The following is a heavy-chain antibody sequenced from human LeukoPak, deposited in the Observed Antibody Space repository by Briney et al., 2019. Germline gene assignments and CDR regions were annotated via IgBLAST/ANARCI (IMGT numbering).Heavy chain of an antibody. CDR2: ISAYNGNT. CDR1: GYTFTSYG. D-gene: IGHD6-19*01. V-gene: IGHV1-18*01. CDR3: AREIGVGQWLAIDY. J-gene: IGHJ4*02. Sequence: ASVKVSCKASGYTFTSYGISWVRQAPGQGLEWMGWISAYNGNTNYAQKLQGRVTMTTDTSTSTAYMELRSLRSNDTAVYYCAREIGVGQWLAIDYWGQGTLVTVSS.